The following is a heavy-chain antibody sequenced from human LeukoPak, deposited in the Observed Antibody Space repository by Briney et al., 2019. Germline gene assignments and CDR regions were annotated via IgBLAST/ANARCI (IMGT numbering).Heavy chain of an antibody. V-gene: IGHV3-21*01. J-gene: IGHJ4*02. CDR3: ARDNIYYYGSGVKSYTPY. Sequence: GGSLRLSCAASGFTFSSYSMNWVRQAPGKGLEWVSSISSSSSYIYYADSVKGRFTISRDNAKNLLYLQMNSLRAEDTAVYYCARDNIYYYGSGVKSYTPYWGQGTLVTVSS. D-gene: IGHD3-10*01. CDR1: GFTFSSYS. CDR2: ISSSSSYI.